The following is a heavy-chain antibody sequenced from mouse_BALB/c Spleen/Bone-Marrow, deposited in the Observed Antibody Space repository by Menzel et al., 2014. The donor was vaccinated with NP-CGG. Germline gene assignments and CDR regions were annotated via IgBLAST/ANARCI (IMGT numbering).Heavy chain of an antibody. J-gene: IGHJ4*01. V-gene: IGHV1-80*01. CDR2: IYPGDGDT. CDR1: GYAFSSYW. D-gene: IGHD1-1*01. CDR3: ARSLYYGSSYPLYAIDY. Sequence: QVQLQQSGADLVRPGSSVKISCKASGYAFSSYWMNWVKQRPGQGLEWVGQIYPGDGDTNYNGKFKGKATLTADKSSSTAYMQLSSLTSEDSAVYFCARSLYYGSSYPLYAIDYWGQGTSVTVSS.